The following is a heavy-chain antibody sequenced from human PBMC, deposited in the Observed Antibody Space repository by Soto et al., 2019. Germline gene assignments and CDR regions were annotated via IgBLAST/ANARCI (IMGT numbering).Heavy chain of an antibody. D-gene: IGHD3-22*01. J-gene: IGHJ4*02. Sequence: PGESLKISCKGSGYSFTSYWIGWVRQMPGKGLEWMGIIYPGDSDTRYSPSFQGQVTISADKAISTAYLQWSSLKASDTAMYYCARQSYDSSGYYIYYFDYWGQGXLVTVYS. V-gene: IGHV5-51*01. CDR3: ARQSYDSSGYYIYYFDY. CDR1: GYSFTSYW. CDR2: IYPGDSDT.